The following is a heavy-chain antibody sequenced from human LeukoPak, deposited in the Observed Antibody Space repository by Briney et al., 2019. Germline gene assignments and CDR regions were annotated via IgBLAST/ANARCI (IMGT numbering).Heavy chain of an antibody. V-gene: IGHV4-59*01. J-gene: IGHJ5*02. D-gene: IGHD3-22*01. CDR2: IYYSGST. CDR1: GGSISSYY. Sequence: TSETLSLTCTVSGGSISSYYWSWIRQPPGKGLEWIGYIYYSGSTNYNPSLKSRVTISVDTSKNQFSLKLSSVTAADTAVYYCARDEQLYYDSSGYLNWFDPWGQGTLVTVSS. CDR3: ARDEQLYYDSSGYLNWFDP.